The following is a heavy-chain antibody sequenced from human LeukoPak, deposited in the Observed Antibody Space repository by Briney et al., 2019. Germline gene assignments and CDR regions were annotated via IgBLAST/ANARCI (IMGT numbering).Heavy chain of an antibody. CDR2: ISSNSRYT. V-gene: IGHV3-21*01. Sequence: PGGSLRLSCAASGFTFSSYSMNWVRQAPGKGLEWVSSISSNSRYTYYADSVKGRFTISRDNAKNSLYLQMNSLRAEDTAVYYCARETDYSLFDYWGQGTLVTVSS. D-gene: IGHD3-10*01. J-gene: IGHJ4*02. CDR1: GFTFSSYS. CDR3: ARETDYSLFDY.